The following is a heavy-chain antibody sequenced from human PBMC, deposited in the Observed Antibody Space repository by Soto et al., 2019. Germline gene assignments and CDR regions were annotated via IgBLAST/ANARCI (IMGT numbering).Heavy chain of an antibody. CDR1: GGSISSSSYY. CDR3: ARMGGYYDFWSGYSYGMDV. V-gene: IGHV4-39*01. CDR2: IYYSGST. Sequence: SETLSLTCTVSGGSISSSSYYWGWIRQPPGKGLEWIGSIYYSGSTYYNPSLKSRVTISVDTSKNQFSLKLSSVTAADTAVCYCARMGGYYDFWSGYSYGMDVWGQGTTVTVSS. D-gene: IGHD3-3*01. J-gene: IGHJ6*02.